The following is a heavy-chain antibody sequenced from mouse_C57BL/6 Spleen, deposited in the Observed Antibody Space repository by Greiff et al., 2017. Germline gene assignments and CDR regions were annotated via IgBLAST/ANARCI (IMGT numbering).Heavy chain of an antibody. J-gene: IGHJ4*01. CDR2: IYPRSGNT. Sequence: VQLVEPGAELARPGASVKLSCKASGYTFTRSGISWVKQRPGQGLEWIGDIYPRSGNTYYNEKFKGKATLTADKYSSTAYMKLRSLTSEDSAVYYCARCDGSIESMDYWGQGTSVTVSS. CDR3: ARCDGSIESMDY. V-gene: IGHV1-81*01. CDR1: GYTFTRSG. D-gene: IGHD1-1*01.